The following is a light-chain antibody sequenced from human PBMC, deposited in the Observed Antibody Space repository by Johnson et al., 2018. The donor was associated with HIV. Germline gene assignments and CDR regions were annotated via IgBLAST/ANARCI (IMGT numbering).Light chain of an antibody. CDR1: SSNIGNNY. CDR2: DNN. V-gene: IGLV1-51*01. J-gene: IGLJ1*01. Sequence: VLTQPPSVSAAPGQKVTISCSGSSSNIGNNYVSWYQQLPGTAPKLLIYDNNKRPSGIPDRFSASKSGTSATLGITELQTGDEADYYCGTWDSSLSAYVFGTGTKVTVL. CDR3: GTWDSSLSAYV.